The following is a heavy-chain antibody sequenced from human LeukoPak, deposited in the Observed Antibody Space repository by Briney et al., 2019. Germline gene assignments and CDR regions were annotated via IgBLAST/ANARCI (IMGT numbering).Heavy chain of an antibody. D-gene: IGHD1-1*01. V-gene: IGHV3-74*01. CDR3: ARGEGSTGTFA. J-gene: IGHJ5*02. CDR1: GFTFSSYW. Sequence: GGSLRLSCSASGFTFSSYWMHWVRQAPGKGLVWFSRINSDGSSTTYADSVKGRFTISRDNAKNTLYLQMNSLRAEDTAVYYCARGEGSTGTFAWGQGTLVTVSS. CDR2: INSDGSST.